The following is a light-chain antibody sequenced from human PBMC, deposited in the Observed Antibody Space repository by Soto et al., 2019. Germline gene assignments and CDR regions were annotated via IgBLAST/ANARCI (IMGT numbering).Light chain of an antibody. CDR1: QNIKKY. CDR2: TAS. V-gene: IGKV1-39*01. Sequence: DIQMTQSPSSLSASVGDRVTITCRASQNIKKYLNWYQQQPGKAPKLLIYTASSLQVGFPSRFSGSGSGTDFTLIISSLQPADSATYYCQQSFRAPLTFGGGTKVEIK. CDR3: QQSFRAPLT. J-gene: IGKJ4*01.